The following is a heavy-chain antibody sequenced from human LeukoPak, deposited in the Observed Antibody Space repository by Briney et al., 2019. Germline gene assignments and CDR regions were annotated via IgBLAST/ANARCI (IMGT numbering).Heavy chain of an antibody. CDR2: ISSSSSYI. CDR1: GFTFSSYA. D-gene: IGHD3-10*01. V-gene: IGHV3-21*01. Sequence: GGSLRLSCSASGFTFSSYAMRWVRQAPGKGLEWVSSISSSSSYIYYADSVKGRFTISRDNAKNSLYLQMNSLRAEDTAVYYCARDFSVWFGELLHDYWGQGTLVTVSS. J-gene: IGHJ4*02. CDR3: ARDFSVWFGELLHDY.